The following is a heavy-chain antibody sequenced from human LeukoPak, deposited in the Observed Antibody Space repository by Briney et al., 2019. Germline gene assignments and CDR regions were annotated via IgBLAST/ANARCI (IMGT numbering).Heavy chain of an antibody. D-gene: IGHD2-15*01. CDR3: ARSIVVNWFDP. V-gene: IGHV4-39*07. CDR2: IYYSGST. J-gene: IGHJ5*02. Sequence: SETLSLTCTVSGGSISSSSYYWGWIRQPPGKGLEWIGSIYYSGSTYYNPSLKSRVTISVDTSKNQFSLKLSSVTAADTAVYYCARSIVVNWFDPWGQGTLVTVSS. CDR1: GGSISSSSYY.